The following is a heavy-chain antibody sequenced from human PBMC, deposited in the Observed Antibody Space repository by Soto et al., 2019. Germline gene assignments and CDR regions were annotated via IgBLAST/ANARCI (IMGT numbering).Heavy chain of an antibody. J-gene: IGHJ4*02. V-gene: IGHV4-38-2*02. CDR1: GYSISSGYY. Sequence: SETLSLTCAVSGYSISSGYYWGWVRQPPGKGLEWIGSIYHSGSTYYNPSLKSRVTISVDTSKNQFSLKLSSVTAADTAVYYCARDGVVLMVYAIPAARCFDYWGQGTLVTVSS. CDR3: ARDGVVLMVYAIPAARCFDY. D-gene: IGHD2-8*01. CDR2: IYHSGST.